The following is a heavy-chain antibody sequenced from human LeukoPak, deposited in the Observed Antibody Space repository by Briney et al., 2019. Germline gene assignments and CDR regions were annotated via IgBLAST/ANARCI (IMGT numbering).Heavy chain of an antibody. CDR1: GFTFSTYW. V-gene: IGHV3-7*01. J-gene: IGHJ3*02. CDR2: IKTDGSEK. D-gene: IGHD3-10*01. Sequence: PGGSLRLSCAASGFTFSTYWMSWVRQAPGKGLEWVANIKTDGSEKYCVDSVKGRFTISGDNAKNSMYLQMNSLTTEDTAVYYCAREVPWYAFKYDAFDIWGLGTMVTVSS. CDR3: AREVPWYAFKYDAFDI.